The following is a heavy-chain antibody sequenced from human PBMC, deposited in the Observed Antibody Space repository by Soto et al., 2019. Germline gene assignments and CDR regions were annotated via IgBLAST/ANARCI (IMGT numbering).Heavy chain of an antibody. D-gene: IGHD5-12*01. CDR1: GGTFSSYA. V-gene: IGHV1-69*13. J-gene: IGHJ6*02. CDR3: AIGANDGYLNQKLYYYYYGMDV. CDR2: IIPIFGTA. Sequence: ASVKVSCKASGGTFSSYAISWVRQAPGQGLEWMGGIIPIFGTANYAQKFQGRVTITADESTSTAYMELSSLRSEDTAVYYCAIGANDGYLNQKLYYYYYGMDVWGQGTTVTVSS.